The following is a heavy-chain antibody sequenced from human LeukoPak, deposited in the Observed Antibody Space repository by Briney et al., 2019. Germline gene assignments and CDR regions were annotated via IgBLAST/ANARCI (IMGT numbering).Heavy chain of an antibody. Sequence: SETLSLTCTASGGSISSYYWSWIRQPAGKGLEWIGRIYTSGSTNYNPSLKSRVTMSVDTSKNQFSLKLSSVTAADTAVYYCARDGGPYSSSWNYYYGMDVWGQGTTVTVSS. CDR1: GGSISSYY. CDR3: ARDGGPYSSSWNYYYGMDV. V-gene: IGHV4-4*07. J-gene: IGHJ6*02. D-gene: IGHD6-13*01. CDR2: IYTSGST.